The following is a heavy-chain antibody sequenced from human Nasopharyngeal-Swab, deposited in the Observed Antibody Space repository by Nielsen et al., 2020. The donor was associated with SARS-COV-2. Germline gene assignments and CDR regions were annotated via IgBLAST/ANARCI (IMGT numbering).Heavy chain of an antibody. Sequence: RQAPGKGLEWIGYIYYSGSTYYNPSLKSRVTISVDTSKNQFSLKLSSVTAADTAVYYCARRGDYIWGSYRKPIDYWGQGTLVTVSS. V-gene: IGHV4-30-4*01. J-gene: IGHJ4*02. CDR3: ARRGDYIWGSYRKPIDY. CDR2: IYYSGST. D-gene: IGHD3-16*02.